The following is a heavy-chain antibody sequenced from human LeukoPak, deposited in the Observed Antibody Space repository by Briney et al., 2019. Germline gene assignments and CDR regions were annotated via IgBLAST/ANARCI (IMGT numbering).Heavy chain of an antibody. D-gene: IGHD3-22*01. CDR3: AKDPNYYDSSGTLGY. Sequence: PGGSLRLSCAASGFTFSSYGMHWLGQAPGKGLEGVTFLRYGGSNKYNADYVKGRFTISRDNSKNTLYLQMISLRSEDTAMYYCAKDPNYYDSSGTLGYWGQGTLVTVSS. V-gene: IGHV3-30*02. CDR2: LRYGGSNK. CDR1: GFTFSSYG. J-gene: IGHJ4*02.